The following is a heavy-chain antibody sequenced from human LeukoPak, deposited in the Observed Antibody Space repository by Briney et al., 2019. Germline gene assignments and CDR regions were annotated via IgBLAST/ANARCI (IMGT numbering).Heavy chain of an antibody. D-gene: IGHD5-24*01. V-gene: IGHV4-31*02. CDR2: IYYSGST. J-gene: IGHJ4*02. CDR3: ARARDGYTLDY. Sequence: LRLSCAASGFTFSSYAMSWIRQHPGKGLEWIGYIYYSGSTYYNPSLKSRDTISVDTSKNQFSLKLSSVTAADTAVYYCARARDGYTLDYWGQGTLVTVSS. CDR1: GFTFSSYA.